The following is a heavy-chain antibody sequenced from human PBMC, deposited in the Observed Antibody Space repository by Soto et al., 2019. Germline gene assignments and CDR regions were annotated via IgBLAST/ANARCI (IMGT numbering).Heavy chain of an antibody. V-gene: IGHV1-46*01. Sequence: ASVKVSCKAIGYSFTSHYMHWVRQAPGQGLEWMGTIYPGGVNIGYAQKFKGRVTMTKDTSTSTVYMELNSLRAEDTALYYCARDQPGYSDGYGLGYWGQGTLVTVSS. CDR3: ARDQPGYSDGYGLGY. D-gene: IGHD5-18*01. CDR2: IYPGGVNI. CDR1: GYSFTSHY. J-gene: IGHJ4*02.